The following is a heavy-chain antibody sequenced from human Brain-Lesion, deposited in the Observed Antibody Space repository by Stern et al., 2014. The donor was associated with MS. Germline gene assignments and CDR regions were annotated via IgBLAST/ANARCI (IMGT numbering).Heavy chain of an antibody. J-gene: IGHJ4*02. CDR1: GFTFDDYA. D-gene: IGHD1-14*01. CDR2: ISWNSGTI. V-gene: IGHV3-9*01. Sequence: EVQLVQSGGDLVQPGRSLRLSCAAFGFTFDDYAMHWVRQAPGKGLEWVADISWNSGTIGYADSVKGRFTTSRDNAYSSLYLQMNSLRPEDAALYYCARYITGSSAYFAHWGQGTLVTVSS. CDR3: ARYITGSSAYFAH.